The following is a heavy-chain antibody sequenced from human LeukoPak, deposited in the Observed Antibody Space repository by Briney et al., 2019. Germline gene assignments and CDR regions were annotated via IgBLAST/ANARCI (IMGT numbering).Heavy chain of an antibody. D-gene: IGHD3-10*01. CDR2: IRSTANGYAT. CDR3: TGNYYGSGSYADFDY. CDR1: RFTFSGSA. J-gene: IGHJ4*02. Sequence: GGSLRLACAASRFTFSGSALSWVRQASGKGLEWVGRIRSTANGYATAYDASVKGRFTISRDDSKNTAYLQMDSLKTEDTAVYYCTGNYYGSGSYADFDYWGQGTLVTVSS. V-gene: IGHV3-73*01.